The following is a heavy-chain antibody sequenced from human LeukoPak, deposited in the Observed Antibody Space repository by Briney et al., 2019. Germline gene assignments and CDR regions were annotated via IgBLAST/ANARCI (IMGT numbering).Heavy chain of an antibody. Sequence: PGGSLRLSCAASGFTVSSNYMSWVRQAPGKGLEWVSVIYSGGSTYYADSVKGRFTISRDNSKNTLYLQMNSLRVEDTAVYYCARDRDRASLRDAFDIWGQGTMVTVSS. CDR3: ARDRDRASLRDAFDI. V-gene: IGHV3-66*02. CDR1: GFTVSSNY. J-gene: IGHJ3*02. CDR2: IYSGGST.